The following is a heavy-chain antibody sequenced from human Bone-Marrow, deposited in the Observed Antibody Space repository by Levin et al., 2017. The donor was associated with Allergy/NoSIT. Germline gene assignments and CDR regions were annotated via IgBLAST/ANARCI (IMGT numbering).Heavy chain of an antibody. Sequence: SETLSLTCTVSGASISSGDYFWSWIRQPPGKGPEWIGDISYSGSTNYNPSLKGRIFISVDTSKNQFSLKLSSVTAADTAVYYCARAPQYYSDSSGFQYYFDYWGQGTLVTVSS. CDR2: ISYSGST. CDR1: GASISSGDYF. V-gene: IGHV4-30-4*01. D-gene: IGHD3-22*01. J-gene: IGHJ4*02. CDR3: ARAPQYYSDSSGFQYYFDY.